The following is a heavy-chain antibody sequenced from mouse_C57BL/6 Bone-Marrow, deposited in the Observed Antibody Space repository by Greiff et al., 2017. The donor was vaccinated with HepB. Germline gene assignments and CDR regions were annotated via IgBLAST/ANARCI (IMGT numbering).Heavy chain of an antibody. Sequence: QVQLQQSGAELVKPGASVKISCKASGYAFSSYWMNWVKQRPGKGLEWIGQIYPGDGDTNYNGKFKGKATLTADKSSSTAYMQLSSLTSEDSAVYFCASGYYGSGYPFAYWGQGTLVTVSA. J-gene: IGHJ3*01. CDR1: GYAFSSYW. CDR2: IYPGDGDT. D-gene: IGHD1-1*01. V-gene: IGHV1-80*01. CDR3: ASGYYGSGYPFAY.